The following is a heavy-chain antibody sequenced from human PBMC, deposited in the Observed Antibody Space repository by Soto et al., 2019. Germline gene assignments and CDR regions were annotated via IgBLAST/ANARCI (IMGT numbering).Heavy chain of an antibody. J-gene: IGHJ5*02. V-gene: IGHV1-69*13. CDR2: IIPIFGTA. CDR3: ARDLYYPNWFDP. Sequence: SVKVSCKASGYTFTGYYMHWVRQAPGQGLEWMGGIIPIFGTANYAQKFQGRVTITADESTSTAYMELSSLRSEDTAVYYCARDLYYPNWFDPWGQGTLVTVSS. D-gene: IGHD3-10*01. CDR1: GYTFTGYY.